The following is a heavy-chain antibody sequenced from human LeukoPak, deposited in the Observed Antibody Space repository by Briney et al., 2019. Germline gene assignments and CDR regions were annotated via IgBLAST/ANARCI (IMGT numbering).Heavy chain of an antibody. V-gene: IGHV1-8*01. J-gene: IGHJ4*02. CDR1: GYTFTSYD. CDR2: MNPNSGNT. D-gene: IGHD4-23*01. CDR3: ARGFVDYGGNPGHFDY. Sequence: ASVKVSCKASGYTFTSYDINWVRQATGQGLEWMGWMNPNSGNTGYAQKFQGRVTMTRNTSISTAYMELSSLRSEDTAVYYCARGFVDYGGNPGHFDYWGQGTLVTVSS.